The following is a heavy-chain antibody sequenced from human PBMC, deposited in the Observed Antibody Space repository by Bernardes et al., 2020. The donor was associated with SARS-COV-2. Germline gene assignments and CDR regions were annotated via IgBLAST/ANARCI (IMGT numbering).Heavy chain of an antibody. CDR3: VGNKDYTFVN. Sequence: SETLSLTCAVSDDFSKSDNWWSWVRQSPDKGLEWVGEISRLGGTKYNPSLKSRVSISVDKSKSQLSLRLTSVTAADSAMYYCVGNKDYTFVNWGQGTLVTVSS. V-gene: IGHV4-4*02. D-gene: IGHD3-16*01. CDR1: DDFSKSDNW. J-gene: IGHJ4*02. CDR2: ISRLGGT.